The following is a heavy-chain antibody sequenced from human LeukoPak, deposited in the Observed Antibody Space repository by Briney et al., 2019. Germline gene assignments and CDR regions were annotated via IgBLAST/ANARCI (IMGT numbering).Heavy chain of an antibody. CDR3: ARRGSYYGDSMDY. CDR2: ISSNGGST. Sequence: GGSLRLSCAASGFTFSRYAMHWVRQAPGKGLEYVSAISSNGGSTYYANSVKGRFTISRDNSKNTQYLQMGSLRAEDMAVYYCARRGSYYGDSMDYWGQGTLVTVSS. CDR1: GFTFSRYA. D-gene: IGHD1-26*01. J-gene: IGHJ4*02. V-gene: IGHV3-64*01.